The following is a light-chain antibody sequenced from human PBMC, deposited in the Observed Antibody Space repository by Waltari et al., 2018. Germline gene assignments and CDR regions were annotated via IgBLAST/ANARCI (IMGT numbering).Light chain of an antibody. J-gene: IGLJ2*01. CDR3: SSYTSSSTVV. Sequence: QSALPQPASVSGSPGQSIPISCTGTSSDVGGYNYVSWYQQHPGNAPKLMIYDFTKRPSGVSNRFSGSKSGNTASLTISGLQAEDEADYYCSSYTSSSTVVFGGGTKLTVL. CDR1: SSDVGGYNY. V-gene: IGLV2-14*01. CDR2: DFT.